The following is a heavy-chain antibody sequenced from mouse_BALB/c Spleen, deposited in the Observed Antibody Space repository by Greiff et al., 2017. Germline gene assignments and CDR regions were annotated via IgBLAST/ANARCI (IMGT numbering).Heavy chain of an antibody. V-gene: IGHV1-12*01. CDR1: GYTFTSYN. CDR2: IYPGNGDT. Sequence: QVQLQQPGAELVKPGASVKMSCKASGYTFTSYNMHWVKQTPGQGLEWIGAIYPGNGDTSYNQKFKGKATLTADKSSSPAYMQLSSLTSEDSAVYYCARFLDGYHPLDYWGQGTTLTVFS. J-gene: IGHJ2*01. CDR3: ARFLDGYHPLDY. D-gene: IGHD2-3*01.